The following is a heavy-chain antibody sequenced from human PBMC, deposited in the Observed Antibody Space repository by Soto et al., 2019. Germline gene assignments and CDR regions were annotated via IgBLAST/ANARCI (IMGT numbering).Heavy chain of an antibody. D-gene: IGHD3-10*01. V-gene: IGHV5-51*01. Sequence: XDSLKISRQCSGYSFTSYWIGLVLQMPGKGLEWMGIIYPGDSDTRYSPSFQGQVTISADKSISTAYLQWSSLKASDTAMYYCARSRGGNYYYYYGMDVWGQGTTVTVSS. CDR3: ARSRGGNYYYYYGMDV. CDR1: GYSFTSYW. CDR2: IYPGDSDT. J-gene: IGHJ6*02.